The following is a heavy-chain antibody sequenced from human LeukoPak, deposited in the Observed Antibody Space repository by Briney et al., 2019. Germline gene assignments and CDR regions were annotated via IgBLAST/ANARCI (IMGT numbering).Heavy chain of an antibody. D-gene: IGHD4-17*01. CDR1: GFTFSSYD. CDR2: IGTAGDT. V-gene: IGHV3-13*01. J-gene: IGHJ3*02. CDR3: ARGDYGDYRLTMNAFDI. Sequence: GGSLRLSCAASGFTFSSYDMHWVHQATGKGLEWVSAIGTAGDTYYPGSVKGRFTISRENAKNSLYLQMNSLRAGDTAVYYCARGDYGDYRLTMNAFDIRGQGTMVTVS.